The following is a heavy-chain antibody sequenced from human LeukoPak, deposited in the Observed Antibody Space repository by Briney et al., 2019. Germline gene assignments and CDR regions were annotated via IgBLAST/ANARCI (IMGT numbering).Heavy chain of an antibody. CDR3: ARDYGDYLRNFDY. CDR1: GGSISSYY. Sequence: SETLSLTCTVSGGSISSYYWSWIRQPPGKGLEWIGYIYYSGSTNYNPSLKSRVTISVDTSKNQFSLKLSSVTAADTAVYYCARDYGDYLRNFDYWGQGTLVTVSS. V-gene: IGHV4-59*12. J-gene: IGHJ4*02. D-gene: IGHD4-17*01. CDR2: IYYSGST.